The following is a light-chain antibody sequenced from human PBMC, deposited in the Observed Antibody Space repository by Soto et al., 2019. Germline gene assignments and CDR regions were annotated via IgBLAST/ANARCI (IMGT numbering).Light chain of an antibody. CDR3: QHYNSYSEA. V-gene: IGKV1-5*03. CDR2: KAS. J-gene: IGKJ1*01. Sequence: DIQMIQSPSTLCGSVGDRVTITCRSSQYITSWLAWYQQKTGNAPKLLIYKASTLKSPVPSRFSGSGSGTEFTLTISSLQPDDFATYYCQHYNSYSEAFGQGATVDIK. CDR1: QYITSW.